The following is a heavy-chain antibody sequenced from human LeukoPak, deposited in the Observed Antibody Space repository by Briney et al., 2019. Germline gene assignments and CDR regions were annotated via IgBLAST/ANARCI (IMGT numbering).Heavy chain of an antibody. D-gene: IGHD6-13*01. CDR1: GYTFTSYW. CDR3: ARETAGTFHFDL. Sequence: GESLKISCKGSGYTFTSYWIGWVRQIPEKAPEWRGIIYPGDSDTRYSPSFQGQVTISADKSIRTAYLQWSSLKASDTAIYYCARETAGTFHFDLWGQGTLVTVSS. CDR2: IYPGDSDT. J-gene: IGHJ4*02. V-gene: IGHV5-51*01.